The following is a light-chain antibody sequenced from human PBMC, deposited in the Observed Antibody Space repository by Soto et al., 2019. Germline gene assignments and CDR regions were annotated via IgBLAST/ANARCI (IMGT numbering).Light chain of an antibody. V-gene: IGLV2-14*01. CDR1: SSDVGGYDY. CDR3: SSYSISTAYL. CDR2: EVS. J-gene: IGLJ1*01. Sequence: QSARTEPAWVSGSPGQSITISCTGTSSDVGGYDYVSWYQLHPGKAPKLMVFEVSNRPSGVSYRFSGSKSGNTASLTISGLQAEDEADYFCSSYSISTAYLFGTGTKVTVL.